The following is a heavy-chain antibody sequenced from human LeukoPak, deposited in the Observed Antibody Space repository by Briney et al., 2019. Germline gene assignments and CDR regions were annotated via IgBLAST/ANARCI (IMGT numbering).Heavy chain of an antibody. J-gene: IGHJ4*02. CDR3: ARDKGSTSPRGGYFDY. V-gene: IGHV3-33*01. CDR2: IWYDGSNK. CDR1: GFTFSSYV. Sequence: PGRSLRLSCAASGFTFSSYVMHWVRQAPGKGLGWVALIWYDGSNKYYADSVKGRFTISRDNPKSTLYLQMNSLRAEDTAVYYCARDKGSTSPRGGYFDYWGQGTLVTASS. D-gene: IGHD2-2*01.